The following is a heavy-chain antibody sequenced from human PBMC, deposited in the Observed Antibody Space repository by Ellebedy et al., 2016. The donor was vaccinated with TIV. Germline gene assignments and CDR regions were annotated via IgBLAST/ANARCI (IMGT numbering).Heavy chain of an antibody. CDR1: GGSISSYY. V-gene: IGHV4-59*12. Sequence: MPSETLSLTCTVSGGSISSYYWSWIRQPPGKGLEWIGYIYHSGSTNYNPSLKSRVTISVDTSKNQFSLKLSSVTAADTALYYCAREIYYYDSSKAFDIWGQGTMVSVSS. J-gene: IGHJ3*02. CDR3: AREIYYYDSSKAFDI. CDR2: IYHSGST. D-gene: IGHD3-22*01.